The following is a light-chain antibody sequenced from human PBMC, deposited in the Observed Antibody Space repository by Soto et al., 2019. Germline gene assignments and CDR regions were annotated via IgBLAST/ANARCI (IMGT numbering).Light chain of an antibody. CDR2: KAS. V-gene: IGKV1-5*03. J-gene: IGKJ1*01. Sequence: DIQMTQSPSILSASVGDIVTITSRASQSIGSWVAWYQQKPGRAPNLLIHKASHLESGVPSRFSGSGSGTEFTLTISSLQPGDFATYYCQHYNSYPWTFGQGTKVDI. CDR3: QHYNSYPWT. CDR1: QSIGSW.